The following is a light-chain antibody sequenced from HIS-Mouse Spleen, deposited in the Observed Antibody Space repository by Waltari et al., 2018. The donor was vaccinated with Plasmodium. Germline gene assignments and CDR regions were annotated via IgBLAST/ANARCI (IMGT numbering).Light chain of an antibody. V-gene: IGKV4-1*01. CDR1: QSVLYSLNNKPY. CDR3: QQYNNWPQT. J-gene: IGKJ3*01. CDR2: WAS. Sequence: DIVLTPSPDSLAVSLGERTTINCNSSQSVLYSLNNKPYLARYQQKPGQPTKLLIYWASTRESGVPDRSSGTGSGTDFTLTISSLQAEDVAVYYCQQYNNWPQTFGPGTKVDIK.